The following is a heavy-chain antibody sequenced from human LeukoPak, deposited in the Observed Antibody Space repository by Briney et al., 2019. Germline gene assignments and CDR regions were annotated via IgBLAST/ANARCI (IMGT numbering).Heavy chain of an antibody. CDR1: GFTFSSYG. CDR2: ISYDGSNK. Sequence: GGSLRLSCAASGFTFSSYGMNWVRQAPGKGLEWVAVISYDGSNKYYADSVKGRFTISRDNSKNTLYLQMNSLRAEDTAVYYCAKDLRDTAMVFHNWGQGTLVTVSS. D-gene: IGHD5-18*01. CDR3: AKDLRDTAMVFHN. V-gene: IGHV3-30*18. J-gene: IGHJ4*02.